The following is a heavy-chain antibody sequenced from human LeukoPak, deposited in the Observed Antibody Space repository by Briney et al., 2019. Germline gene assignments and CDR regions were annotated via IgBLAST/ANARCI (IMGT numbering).Heavy chain of an antibody. CDR2: ISYDGTNI. Sequence: GGSLRLSCAASGFTFSSYAMHWVRQAPGKGLEWVAIISYDGTNIYYADSVEGRFTISRDNSKNTLYLQMNSLRAEDTAVYYCARDKIVGATHFDYWGQGTLVTVSS. D-gene: IGHD1-26*01. V-gene: IGHV3-30*04. CDR1: GFTFSSYA. CDR3: ARDKIVGATHFDY. J-gene: IGHJ4*02.